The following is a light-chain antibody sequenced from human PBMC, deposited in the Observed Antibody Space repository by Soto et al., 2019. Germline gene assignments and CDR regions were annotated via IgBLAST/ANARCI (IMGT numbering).Light chain of an antibody. V-gene: IGKV1-12*01. J-gene: IGKJ4*01. Sequence: DIQMTQSPSSVSASVGDRVTITCRASQGISYWLAWYQQKPGKVPKLLIYSASSLQSGVPSRFSGSGSGTDFTLTISSLQPEEFATYYCQQANSFPLTFGGGTKVEIK. CDR2: SAS. CDR3: QQANSFPLT. CDR1: QGISYW.